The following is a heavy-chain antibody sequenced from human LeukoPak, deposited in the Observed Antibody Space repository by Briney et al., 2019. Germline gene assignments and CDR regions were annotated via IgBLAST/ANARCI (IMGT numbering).Heavy chain of an antibody. D-gene: IGHD1-26*01. Sequence: KPSETLSLTCTVSGGSISSYYWSWIRQPPGKGLEWIGYVYHSGYINYNPSLKSRVAMSVDTSKNQFSLKLRSVTAADTAVYYCARARDFTGSYPDVFDMWGRGTMVTVSS. CDR2: VYHSGYI. V-gene: IGHV4-59*01. J-gene: IGHJ3*02. CDR1: GGSISSYY. CDR3: ARARDFTGSYPDVFDM.